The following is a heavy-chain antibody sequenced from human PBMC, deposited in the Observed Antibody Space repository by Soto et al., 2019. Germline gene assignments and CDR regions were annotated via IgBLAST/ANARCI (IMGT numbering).Heavy chain of an antibody. J-gene: IGHJ2*01. D-gene: IGHD3-22*01. CDR2: IYYSGST. Sequence: QVRLQESGPGLVKPSQPLSLTCTVSGASIINNHYYWNFIRQPPGKGLEWIGYIYYSGSTSYKPSLERRLTISTDTSRNHFSLELRSVTAADTAVYFCARESMIGVPGFFDVWGRGTLVTASS. V-gene: IGHV4-30-4*08. CDR1: GASIINNHYY. CDR3: ARESMIGVPGFFDV.